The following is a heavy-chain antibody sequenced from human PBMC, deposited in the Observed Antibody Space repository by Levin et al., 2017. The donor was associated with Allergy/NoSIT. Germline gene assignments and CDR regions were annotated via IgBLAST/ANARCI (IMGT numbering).Heavy chain of an antibody. CDR1: GFTFSSYS. Sequence: GGSLRLSCAASGFTFSSYSMNWVRQAPGKGLEWVSSISSSSSYIYYADSVKGRFTISRDNAKNSLYLQMNSLRAEDTAVYYCARVRSGPIPIFGVVSHMDVWGKGTTVTVSS. CDR3: ARVRSGPIPIFGVVSHMDV. CDR2: ISSSSSYI. V-gene: IGHV3-21*01. J-gene: IGHJ6*03. D-gene: IGHD3-3*01.